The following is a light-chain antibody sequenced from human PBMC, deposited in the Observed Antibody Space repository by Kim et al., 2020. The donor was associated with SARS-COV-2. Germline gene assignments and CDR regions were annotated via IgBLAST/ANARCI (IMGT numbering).Light chain of an antibody. CDR1: NIENKA. J-gene: IGLJ3*02. CDR2: YDT. CDR3: QVWDSDNDWV. Sequence: VAPGKTARMTCGGDNIENKAVNWYQQRPGQAPVVVIYYDTVRPSGIPDRFSGSNSGNTAALTISRVEAGDEADYYCQVWDSDNDWVFGGGTKLTVL. V-gene: IGLV3-21*04.